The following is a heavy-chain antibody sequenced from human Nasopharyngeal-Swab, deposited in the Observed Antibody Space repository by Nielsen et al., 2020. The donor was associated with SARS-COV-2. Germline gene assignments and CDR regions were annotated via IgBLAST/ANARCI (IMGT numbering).Heavy chain of an antibody. CDR3: AKDDFCPACAFDV. V-gene: IGHV3-23*01. CDR1: GFDFWKYA. D-gene: IGHD2-21*02. Sequence: GESLKISCAASGFDFWKYAMSWVRQAPGKGLEWVATVSNNDGSLTFYADSVKGRFTISSDTSKNTVSLQMNSLRAEDTAVYYCAKDDFCPACAFDVWGQGTIVTVSS. J-gene: IGHJ3*01. CDR2: VSNNDGSLT.